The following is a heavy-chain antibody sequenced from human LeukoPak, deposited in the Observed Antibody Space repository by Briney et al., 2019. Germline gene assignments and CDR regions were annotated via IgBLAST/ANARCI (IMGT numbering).Heavy chain of an antibody. V-gene: IGHV3-21*01. CDR3: ASGGSFDY. CDR1: GFTFSSYS. Sequence: GGSLRLSCAASGFTFSSYSMNWVRQAPGKGLEWVSSISSSSSYIYYADSVKGRFTISRDNSKNTLYLQMNSLRAEDTAVYYCASGGSFDYWGQGTLVTVSS. D-gene: IGHD2-15*01. CDR2: ISSSSSYI. J-gene: IGHJ4*02.